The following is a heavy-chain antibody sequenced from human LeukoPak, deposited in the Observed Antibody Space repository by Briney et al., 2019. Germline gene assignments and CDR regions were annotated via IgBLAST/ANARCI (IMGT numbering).Heavy chain of an antibody. CDR3: ARGLGYCSGGSCPRRAFDI. Sequence: GGSLRLSCTASGFTFSDYYMSWSRQAPGKGLEWVSFISSSGSTIYYADSMKGRFTISRDNAKNSVYLQMNSLRAEDTAVYYCARGLGYCSGGSCPRRAFDIWGQGTVVTVSS. CDR1: GFTFSDYY. V-gene: IGHV3-11*01. D-gene: IGHD2-15*01. J-gene: IGHJ3*02. CDR2: ISSSGSTI.